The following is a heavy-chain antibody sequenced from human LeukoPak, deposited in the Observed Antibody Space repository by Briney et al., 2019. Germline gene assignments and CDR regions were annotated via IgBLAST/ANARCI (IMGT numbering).Heavy chain of an antibody. CDR3: AKDIQTWPRFPDY. CDR2: ISDSGSTA. J-gene: IGHJ4*02. Sequence: PGGSLRLSCGASGFTFSNYAMSWVRQAPGRGLEWVSGISDSGSTAFYADSVKGRSTSSRDNPKSTLYLQMNSLRAEDTAVYYCAKDIQTWPRFPDYWGQGTLVTVSS. V-gene: IGHV3-23*01. D-gene: IGHD5-12*01. CDR1: GFTFSNYA.